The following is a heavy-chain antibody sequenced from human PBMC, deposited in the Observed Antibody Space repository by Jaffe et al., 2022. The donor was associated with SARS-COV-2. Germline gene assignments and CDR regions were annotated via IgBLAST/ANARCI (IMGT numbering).Heavy chain of an antibody. D-gene: IGHD1-26*01. J-gene: IGHJ6*02. CDR2: IYYSGST. CDR1: GGSISSYY. V-gene: IGHV4-59*01. Sequence: QVQLQESGPGLVKPSETLSLTCTVSGGSISSYYWSWIRQPPGKGLEWIGYIYYSGSTNYNPSLKSRVTISVDTSKNQFSLKLSSVTAADTAVYYCARRSGSYDYYYYGMDVWGQGTTVTVSS. CDR3: ARRSGSYDYYYYGMDV.